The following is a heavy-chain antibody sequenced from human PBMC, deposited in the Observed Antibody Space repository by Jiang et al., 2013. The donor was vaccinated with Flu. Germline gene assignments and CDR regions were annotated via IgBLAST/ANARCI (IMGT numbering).Heavy chain of an antibody. Sequence: GAEVKKPGPQXRSPARLLDTPSPVMISNWVRQATGQGLEWMGWMNPNSGNTGYAQKFQGRVTMTRNTSISTAYMELSSLRSEDTAVYYCARVGEFITMVRGVIIDWFDPWGQGTLVTVSS. J-gene: IGHJ5*02. CDR3: ARVGEFITMVRGVIIDWFDP. CDR1: DTPSPVM. D-gene: IGHD3-10*01. CDR2: MNPNSGNT. V-gene: IGHV1-8*01.